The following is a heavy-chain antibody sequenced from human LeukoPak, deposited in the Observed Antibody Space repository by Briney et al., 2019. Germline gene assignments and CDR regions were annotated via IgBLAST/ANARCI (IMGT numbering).Heavy chain of an antibody. Sequence: ASVKVSCKASGFTFTSSAMQWVRQARGQRLEWIGWIVVGSGNTNYAQKFQERVTITRDMSTSTAYMELSSLRSEDTAVYYCARDVVGVAGSYFDYWGQGTLVTVSS. V-gene: IGHV1-58*02. CDR1: GFTFTSSA. D-gene: IGHD6-19*01. J-gene: IGHJ4*02. CDR3: ARDVVGVAGSYFDY. CDR2: IVVGSGNT.